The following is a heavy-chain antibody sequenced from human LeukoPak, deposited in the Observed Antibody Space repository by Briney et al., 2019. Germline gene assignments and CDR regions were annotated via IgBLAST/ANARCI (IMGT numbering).Heavy chain of an antibody. J-gene: IGHJ4*02. D-gene: IGHD2/OR15-2a*01. Sequence: PGRSLRLSCAASGFTLSSYAMHWVRQTPGKGLEWVAVISYDGSNKYYADSVKGRFTISRDNSKNTLYLQMNSLRAEDTAVYYCARDLESPVGSRWGQGTLVTVSS. CDR1: GFTLSSYA. CDR3: ARDLESPVGSR. CDR2: ISYDGSNK. V-gene: IGHV3-30-3*01.